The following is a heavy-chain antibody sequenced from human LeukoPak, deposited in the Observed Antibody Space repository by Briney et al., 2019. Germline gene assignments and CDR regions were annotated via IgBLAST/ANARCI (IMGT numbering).Heavy chain of an antibody. V-gene: IGHV4-39*01. D-gene: IGHD6-19*01. Sequence: PSETLSLTCTVSGGSISSSSYYWGWIRQPPGKGLEWIGSIYYSGSTYYNPSLKSRVTISVDTSKNQFSLKLSSVTAADTAVYYCASVSIAVAGTGFDCWGQGTLVTVSS. CDR3: ASVSIAVAGTGFDC. CDR1: GGSISSSSYY. CDR2: IYYSGST. J-gene: IGHJ4*02.